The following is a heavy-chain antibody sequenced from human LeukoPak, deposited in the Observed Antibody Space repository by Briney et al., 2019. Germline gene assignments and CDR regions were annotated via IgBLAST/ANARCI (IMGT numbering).Heavy chain of an antibody. J-gene: IGHJ4*02. CDR1: GYTFTSYG. V-gene: IGHV1-18*01. CDR3: ASYRRGWEYFDY. D-gene: IGHD6-19*01. Sequence: GASVTVSLKSSGYTFTSYGISWVRQAPGQGLEWMGWISAYNGNTNYAQKLQGRVTITTDTSTSTAYMELRSLRSDDTAVYYCASYRRGWEYFDYWGEGTLVTVSS. CDR2: ISAYNGNT.